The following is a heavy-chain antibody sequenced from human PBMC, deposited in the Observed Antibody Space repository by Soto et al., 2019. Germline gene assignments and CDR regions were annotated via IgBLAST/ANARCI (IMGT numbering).Heavy chain of an antibody. Sequence: PSETLSLTCAVSGGSISSGGYSWSWIRQPPGKGLEWIGYIYHSGSTYYNPSLKSRVTISVDRSKNQFSLKLSSVTAADTAVYYCARGYYYDSSGPISFDYWGQGTPVTVSS. J-gene: IGHJ4*02. CDR3: ARGYYYDSSGPISFDY. CDR1: GGSISSGGYS. CDR2: IYHSGST. V-gene: IGHV4-30-2*01. D-gene: IGHD3-22*01.